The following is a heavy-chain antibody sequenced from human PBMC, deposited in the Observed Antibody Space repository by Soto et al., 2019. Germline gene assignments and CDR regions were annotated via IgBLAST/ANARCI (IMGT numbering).Heavy chain of an antibody. Sequence: GEALKICCKGSGYSFTSYWIGWVRQMPGKGLEWMGIIYPGDSDTRYSPSFQGQVTISADKSISTAYLQWSSLKASDTAMYYCARLPWYYDSSGYPLFDNWGQGTLVNVSS. D-gene: IGHD3-22*01. CDR1: GYSFTSYW. CDR3: ARLPWYYDSSGYPLFDN. V-gene: IGHV5-51*01. J-gene: IGHJ4*02. CDR2: IYPGDSDT.